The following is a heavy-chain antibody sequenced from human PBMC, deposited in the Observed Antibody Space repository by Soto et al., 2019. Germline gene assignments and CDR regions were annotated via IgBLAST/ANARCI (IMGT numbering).Heavy chain of an antibody. CDR3: ARRGDRFVMDV. D-gene: IGHD2-21*02. V-gene: IGHV5-51*01. J-gene: IGHJ6*02. CDR1: GYIFTSHW. Sequence: GESLKISCKGSGYIFTSHWIGWVRQMRGKGREWMGGIWHGDSDTRYSPSFQGQVTISADKSITTAYLQWSSMKASDTDMYFCARRGDRFVMDVWGQGTTVTVSS. CDR2: IWHGDSDT.